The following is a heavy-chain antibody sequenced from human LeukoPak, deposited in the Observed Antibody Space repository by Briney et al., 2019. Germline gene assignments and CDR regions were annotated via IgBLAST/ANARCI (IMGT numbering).Heavy chain of an antibody. CDR1: GGTFSSYA. Sequence: EASVKVSCKASGGTFSSYAISWVRQAPGQGLEWMGGIIPIFGTANYAQKFQGRVTITADESTSTAYMELSSLRSEDTAVYYCARGEVIVGATIYYYYGMDVWGQGTTVTVSS. CDR2: IIPIFGTA. V-gene: IGHV1-69*13. CDR3: ARGEVIVGATIYYYYGMDV. D-gene: IGHD1-26*01. J-gene: IGHJ6*02.